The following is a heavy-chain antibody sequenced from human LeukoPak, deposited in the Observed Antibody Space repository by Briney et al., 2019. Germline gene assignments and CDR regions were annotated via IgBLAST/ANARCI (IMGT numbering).Heavy chain of an antibody. CDR1: GFTFSSHW. Sequence: GGSLRLSCAASGFTFSSHWMHWVRQAPEKGLVGVAHINADGSGTYYAASVKGRFTISRDNAKNTLYLQMHSLTAEDTAVYYCVRGGLRDCSYTRCTRGNWFDPWVQGTPVTVS. CDR3: VRGGLRDCSYTRCTRGNWFDP. CDR2: INADGSGT. J-gene: IGHJ5*02. D-gene: IGHD2-2*01. V-gene: IGHV3-74*01.